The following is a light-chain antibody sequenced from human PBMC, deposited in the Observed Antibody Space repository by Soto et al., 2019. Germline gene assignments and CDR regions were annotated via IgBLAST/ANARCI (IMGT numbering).Light chain of an antibody. V-gene: IGKV1-9*01. CDR2: APS. Sequence: ILLTQSPSSLSASVGDRVTITCRASQGIDTSLAWYQQKPGKAPKLLIYAPSNFQSGVPSRFSGSGSGTEFTLTISSLQPDDFATYYCQQYDSFSVTFGQGTKVDIK. CDR1: QGIDTS. CDR3: QQYDSFSVT. J-gene: IGKJ1*01.